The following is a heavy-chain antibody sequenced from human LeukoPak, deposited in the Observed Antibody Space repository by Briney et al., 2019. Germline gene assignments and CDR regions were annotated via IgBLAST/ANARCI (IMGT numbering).Heavy chain of an antibody. D-gene: IGHD6-13*01. CDR2: ISGSGDST. J-gene: IGHJ4*02. V-gene: IGHV3-23*01. CDR3: AKTRPLDSSSWSHGDY. Sequence: GGSLRLSCAASGFTFSSYAMSWVRQAPGKGLEWVSAISGSGDSTYYGDSVKGRFTISRDNSKNTLYPQMNSLRAEDTAVYYCAKTRPLDSSSWSHGDYWGQGTLVTVSS. CDR1: GFTFSSYA.